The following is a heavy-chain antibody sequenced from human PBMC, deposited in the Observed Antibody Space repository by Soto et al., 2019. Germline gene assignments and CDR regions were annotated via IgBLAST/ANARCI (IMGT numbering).Heavy chain of an antibody. CDR1: GFTFSSYW. CDR3: ARSGYSSSWYRLYYYYGMDV. J-gene: IGHJ6*02. D-gene: IGHD6-13*01. CDR2: INSDGSST. V-gene: IGHV3-74*01. Sequence: GGSLRLSCAASGFTFSSYWMRWVRQAPGKGLEWVSSINSDGSSTSYADSVKGRFTISRDNAKNTLYLQMNSLRAEDTAVYYCARSGYSSSWYRLYYYYGMDVWGQGTTVTVS.